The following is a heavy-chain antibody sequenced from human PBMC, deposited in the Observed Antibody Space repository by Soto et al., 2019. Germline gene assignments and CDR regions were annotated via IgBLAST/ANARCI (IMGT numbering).Heavy chain of an antibody. Sequence: LRLSCAASGFSFSSNWMHWVRRVPGRGLVWVSRINTDGSITDYVDSVKGRFTISRDNAKNTLYLQMYSLRVEDTAVYYCARDGEGFWGQGTLVTVSS. V-gene: IGHV3-74*01. D-gene: IGHD2-21*01. CDR2: INTDGSIT. J-gene: IGHJ4*02. CDR3: ARDGEGF. CDR1: GFSFSSNW.